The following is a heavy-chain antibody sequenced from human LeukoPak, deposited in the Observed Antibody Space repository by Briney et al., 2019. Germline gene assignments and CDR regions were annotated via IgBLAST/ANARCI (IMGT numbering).Heavy chain of an antibody. CDR2: ISWNSGTI. D-gene: IGHD4-17*01. V-gene: IGHV3-9*01. CDR1: GCTFDDYA. CDR3: AKESSFGDYTPGDFDY. J-gene: IGHJ4*02. Sequence: GGSLRLSCAASGCTFDDYAMHWVRQAPGKGLEWVSGISWNSGTIGYADSVKGRFTISRDNAKSSLSLQMNSLRAEDTALYYCAKESSFGDYTPGDFDYWGRGTLVTVSS.